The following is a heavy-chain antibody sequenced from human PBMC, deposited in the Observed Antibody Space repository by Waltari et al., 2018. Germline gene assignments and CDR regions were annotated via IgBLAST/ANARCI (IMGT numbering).Heavy chain of an antibody. J-gene: IGHJ5*02. V-gene: IGHV3-21*01. Sequence: EVQLVESGGGLVKPGGSLRLSCAASGFTSRSHRMHWVRQAPGKGLEWVSSISSSSTYIYYADSVKGRFTVSRDNAKNSLYPQMNSLRAEDTAVYYCARVLGGYCSTTSCSGFDPWGQGTLVTVSS. D-gene: IGHD2-2*01. CDR1: GFTSRSHR. CDR2: ISSSSTYI. CDR3: ARVLGGYCSTTSCSGFDP.